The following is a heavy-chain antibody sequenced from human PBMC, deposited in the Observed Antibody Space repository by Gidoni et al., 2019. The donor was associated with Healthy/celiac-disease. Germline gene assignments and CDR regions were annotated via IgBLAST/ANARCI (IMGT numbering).Heavy chain of an antibody. CDR2: ISYDGSNK. Sequence: QVQLVESGGGVVQPGRSLRRSCADSGFTFSSHAMHWVRQAPGKGLEWVAVISYDGSNKYYAGSVKGRFTISRDNSKNTLYLQMNSLGAEDTAVYYCASDGTIGPRFDYWGQGTLVTVSS. J-gene: IGHJ4*02. V-gene: IGHV3-30*04. CDR1: GFTFSSHA. CDR3: ASDGTIGPRFDY.